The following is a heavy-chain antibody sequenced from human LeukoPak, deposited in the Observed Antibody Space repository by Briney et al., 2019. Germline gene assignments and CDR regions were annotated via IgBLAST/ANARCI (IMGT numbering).Heavy chain of an antibody. Sequence: SETLSLTCTVSGGSISRYYWSWISQPPGKGLEWIGEINHSGSTNYNPSLKSRVTISVDTSKNQFSLKLSSVTAADTAVYFCARGYWTGYHYLDYWGQGTLVTVSS. CDR3: ARGYWTGYHYLDY. J-gene: IGHJ4*02. CDR2: INHSGST. V-gene: IGHV4-34*01. D-gene: IGHD3/OR15-3a*01. CDR1: GGSISRYY.